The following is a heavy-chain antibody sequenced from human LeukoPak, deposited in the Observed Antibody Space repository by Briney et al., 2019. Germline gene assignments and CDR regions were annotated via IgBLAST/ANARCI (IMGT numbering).Heavy chain of an antibody. CDR3: ARQYYGILAGYYTDYYFDY. J-gene: IGHJ4*02. D-gene: IGHD3-9*01. V-gene: IGHV4-39*01. CDR1: GGSISSSSYY. Sequence: PSETLSLTCTVSGGSISSSSYYWGWIRQPPGKGLEWIGSIYYSGSTYYNPSLKSRVTISVDTSKNQFSLKLSSVTAADTAVYYCARQYYGILAGYYTDYYFDYWGQGTLVTVSS. CDR2: IYYSGST.